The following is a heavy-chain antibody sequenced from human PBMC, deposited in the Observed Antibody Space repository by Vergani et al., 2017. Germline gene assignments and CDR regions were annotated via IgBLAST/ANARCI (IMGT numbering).Heavy chain of an antibody. CDR2: IYYSGST. Sequence: QVQLQESGPGLVKPSETLSLTCTVSGGSISSYYWSWIRQPPGKGLEWIGYIYYSGSTNYNPSLKSRVTISVDTSKNQFSLKLSSVTAADTAMYYCASSSGWTGGFDYWGQGTLVTVSS. V-gene: IGHV4-59*01. J-gene: IGHJ4*02. D-gene: IGHD6-19*01. CDR1: GGSISSYY. CDR3: ASSSGWTGGFDY.